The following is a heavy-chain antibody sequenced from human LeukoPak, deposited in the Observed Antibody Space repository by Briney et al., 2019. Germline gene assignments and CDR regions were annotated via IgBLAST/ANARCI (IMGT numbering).Heavy chain of an antibody. V-gene: IGHV3-53*01. CDR1: GFTVSSSY. D-gene: IGHD2-15*01. CDR3: ARNKRMTPNDAFDI. CDR2: IYRDGTT. Sequence: GGSLRLSCAASGFTVSSSYMNWVRQVPGKGLEWVSVIYRDGTTYYADSVKGRFTISRDNSKSTLYLQMNSLRAEDTAMYYCARNKRMTPNDAFDIWGQGTVVTVSS. J-gene: IGHJ3*02.